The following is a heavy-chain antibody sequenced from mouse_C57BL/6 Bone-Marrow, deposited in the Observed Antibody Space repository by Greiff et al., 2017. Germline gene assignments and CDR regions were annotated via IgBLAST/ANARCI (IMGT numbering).Heavy chain of an antibody. CDR1: GFTFSSYA. J-gene: IGHJ1*03. Sequence: EVHLVESGEGLVKPGGSLKLSCAASGFTFSSYAMSWVRQTPEKRLEWVAYISSGGDYIYYADTVKCRFTISRDNARNPLYLQMSSLKAEDTAMYYCTRDGYWYCDVWGTGTTVTVSS. V-gene: IGHV5-9-1*02. CDR2: ISSGGDYI. D-gene: IGHD2-3*01. CDR3: TRDGYWYCDV.